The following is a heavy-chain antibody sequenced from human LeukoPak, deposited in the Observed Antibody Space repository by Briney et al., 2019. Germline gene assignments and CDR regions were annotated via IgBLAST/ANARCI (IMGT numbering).Heavy chain of an antibody. D-gene: IGHD2-15*01. CDR1: GDSVTSSNVA. CDR2: TYYRSKWYS. J-gene: IGHJ4*02. Sequence: SQTLSLTCTISGDSVTSSNVAWNWIRQSPSRGLEWLGRTYYRSKWYSEYAVSVKSRISINADTSMNQFSLQLNSVTPEDTAVYFCTRGRYSSLDFWDQGTLVTVSS. V-gene: IGHV6-1*01. CDR3: TRGRYSSLDF.